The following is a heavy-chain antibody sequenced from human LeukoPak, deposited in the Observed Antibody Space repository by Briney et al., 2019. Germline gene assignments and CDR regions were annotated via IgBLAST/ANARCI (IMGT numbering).Heavy chain of an antibody. V-gene: IGHV4-34*01. CDR3: ARSRSYYDFWSGYYSFFDY. Sequence: SSETLSLTCAVYGGSFSGYYWSWIRQPPGKGLEWIGEINHSGSTNYNPSLKSRVTISVDTSKNQFSLKLSSVTAADTAVYYCARSRSYYDFWSGYYSFFDYWGQGTLVTVSS. CDR2: INHSGST. D-gene: IGHD3-3*01. J-gene: IGHJ4*02. CDR1: GGSFSGYY.